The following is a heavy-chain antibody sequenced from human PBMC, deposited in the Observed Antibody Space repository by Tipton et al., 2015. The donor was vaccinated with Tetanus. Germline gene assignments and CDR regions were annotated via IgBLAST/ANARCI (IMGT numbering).Heavy chain of an antibody. V-gene: IGHV3-33*01. D-gene: IGHD2-15*01. CDR3: AREADCSGGSCFSGAFDN. CDR2: SWYDGTDT. Sequence: SLRLSCAASGFIFSSYGIHWVRQAPGKGLEWLAVSWYDGTDTYYAESVRGRFTLSRDNSKNSLYLQMNSLRVDDTAVYYCAREADCSGGSCFSGAFDNWGQGAQVTVSS. J-gene: IGHJ4*02. CDR1: GFIFSSYG.